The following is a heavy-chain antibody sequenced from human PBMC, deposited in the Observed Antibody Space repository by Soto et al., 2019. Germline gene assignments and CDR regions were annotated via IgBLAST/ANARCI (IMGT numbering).Heavy chain of an antibody. CDR2: IKKRADGGTA. CDR1: GFTFSNAW. V-gene: IGHV3-15*01. D-gene: IGHD3-22*01. Sequence: EVQLVESGGGLVKPGGSLRLSCAASGFTFSNAWMNWVRQAPGKGLEWVGRIKKRADGGTADHATPVKGRFTISRDDSKDTLYLQMNSLGAEDTAVYYCAEDSNKYSSSLRGRYFDYWGQGIGVTVSS. CDR3: AEDSNKYSSSLRGRYFDY. J-gene: IGHJ4*02.